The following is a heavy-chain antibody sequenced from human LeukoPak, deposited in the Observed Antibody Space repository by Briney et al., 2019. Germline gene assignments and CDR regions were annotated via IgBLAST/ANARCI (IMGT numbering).Heavy chain of an antibody. CDR1: GGSISNYY. CDR2: IYYSGTT. D-gene: IGHD3-22*01. J-gene: IGHJ5*02. V-gene: IGHV4-59*08. Sequence: PSETLSLTCTVSGGSISNYYWSWIRQPPGKGLEWIGFIYYSGTTNYNPSVKSRVTISVDTSKNQFSLKLSSVTAADTAVYYCARRNYYDSSGRSNWFDPWGQGTLVTVSS. CDR3: ARRNYYDSSGRSNWFDP.